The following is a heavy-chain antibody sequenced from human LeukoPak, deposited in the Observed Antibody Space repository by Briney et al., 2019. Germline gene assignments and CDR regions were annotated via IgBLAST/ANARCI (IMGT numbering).Heavy chain of an antibody. V-gene: IGHV1-69*13. J-gene: IGHJ4*02. D-gene: IGHD3-22*01. Sequence: ASVKVSCKASGGTFISYAISWVRQAPGQGLEWMGGIIPIFGTANYAQKFQGRVTITADESTSTAYMELSSLRSEDMAVYYCARDRDYYDSSAHSVGYWGQGTLVAVSS. CDR2: IIPIFGTA. CDR3: ARDRDYYDSSAHSVGY. CDR1: GGTFISYA.